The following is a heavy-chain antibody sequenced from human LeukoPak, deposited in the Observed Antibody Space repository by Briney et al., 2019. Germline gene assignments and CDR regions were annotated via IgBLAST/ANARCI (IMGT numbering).Heavy chain of an antibody. CDR1: GYTFPAYY. J-gene: IGHJ5*02. CDR3: ARSFNSIWNNWFNP. D-gene: IGHD3-3*02. Sequence: ASVEVSCKASGYTFPAYYIHWLRQAPGQGLEWMGWMNPKSGDTTYAQKFQGRVSMTRDTSITTAYMELRRVTSDDTAVYFCARSFNSIWNNWFNPWGQGTLVTVSS. V-gene: IGHV1-2*02. CDR2: MNPKSGDT.